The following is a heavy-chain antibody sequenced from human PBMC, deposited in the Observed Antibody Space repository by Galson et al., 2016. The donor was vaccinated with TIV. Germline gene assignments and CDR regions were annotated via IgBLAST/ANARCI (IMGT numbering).Heavy chain of an antibody. V-gene: IGHV1-69*04. D-gene: IGHD3-16*01. J-gene: IGHJ6*02. Sequence: SVKVSCKASGGNFNSFAINWVRQAPGKGLEWMGRIIPVLGMENYAQKFQGRVPITAGISTNIAYMELSSLRSEYTAMYYCARVPMTTLNSNPYHGMDVWGQGTTVTVSS. CDR1: GGNFNSFA. CDR2: IIPVLGME. CDR3: ARVPMTTLNSNPYHGMDV.